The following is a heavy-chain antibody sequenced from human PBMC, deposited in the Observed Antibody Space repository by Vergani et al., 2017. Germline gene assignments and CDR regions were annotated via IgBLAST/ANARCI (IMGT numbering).Heavy chain of an antibody. CDR1: GGSISSYY. CDR3: ARGTYSSGWYNYYYYGMDV. Sequence: QVQLQESGPGLVKPSETLSLTCTVSGGSISSYYWSWIRQPPGKGLEWIGYIYYSGSTNYNPSLKSRVTISVDTSKNQFSLKLSSVTAADTDVYYCARGTYSSGWYNYYYYGMDVWGQGTTVTVSS. J-gene: IGHJ6*02. V-gene: IGHV4-59*01. CDR2: IYYSGST. D-gene: IGHD6-19*01.